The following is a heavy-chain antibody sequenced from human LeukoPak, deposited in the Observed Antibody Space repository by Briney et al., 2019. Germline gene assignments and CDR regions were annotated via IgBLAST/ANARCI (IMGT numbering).Heavy chain of an antibody. CDR2: FHSTGST. D-gene: IGHD2-8*02. V-gene: IGHV4-59*11. CDR3: ASLGFCTGTRWLEDL. J-gene: IGHJ4*02. CDR1: GGSINNHY. Sequence: SETLSLTCTVSGGSINNHYWSWIGQPPGKGLEWIGYFHSTGSTHYNPSLKSRVTISVDRSENQFSLKVTSVTAADTAVYYCASLGFCTGTRWLEDLWGEGPLVTVAS.